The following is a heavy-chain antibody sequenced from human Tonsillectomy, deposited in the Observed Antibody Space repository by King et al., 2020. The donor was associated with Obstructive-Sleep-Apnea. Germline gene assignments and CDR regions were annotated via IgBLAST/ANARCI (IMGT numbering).Heavy chain of an antibody. V-gene: IGHV3-30*18. CDR3: AKDPSGDSATYYAIDV. J-gene: IGHJ6*02. D-gene: IGHD2-21*01. Sequence: VQLVESGGGVVQPGRSLRLSCAASGFTFSSFGMHWVRQAPGKGLEWVAVISYDGDYKYYADSVKGRFTISRDNSKNALYLQMNSLRNEDTAVYYCAKDPSGDSATYYAIDVWGQGTTVTVS. CDR2: ISYDGDYK. CDR1: GFTFSSFG.